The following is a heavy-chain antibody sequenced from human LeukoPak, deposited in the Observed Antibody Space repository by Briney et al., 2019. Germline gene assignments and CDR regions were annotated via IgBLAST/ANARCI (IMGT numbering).Heavy chain of an antibody. CDR3: ARAPEDYAALYDY. Sequence: GSLRLSFAASGFTFSDYYMSWIRQASGKGLEWVSYISSSGSTIYYADSVKGRFTISRDNAKNSLYLQMNSLRAEDTAVYYCARAPEDYAALYDYWGQGTLVTVSS. D-gene: IGHD3-16*01. CDR1: GFTFSDYY. J-gene: IGHJ4*02. V-gene: IGHV3-11*01. CDR2: ISSSGSTI.